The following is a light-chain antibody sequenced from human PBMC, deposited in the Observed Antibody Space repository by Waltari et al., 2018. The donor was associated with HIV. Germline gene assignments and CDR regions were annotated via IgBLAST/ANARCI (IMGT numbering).Light chain of an antibody. Sequence: QSALTQPRSVSGSPGQSVTISCTGTSSDVGDYNYVSWYQQHQGKAPKVMIYDVTKRPPGVPYRFSGSKSGNTASLTISGLQAEDEADYYCCSYTGTYTLLFGGGTKLTVL. CDR3: CSYTGTYTLL. V-gene: IGLV2-11*01. J-gene: IGLJ3*02. CDR2: DVT. CDR1: SSDVGDYNY.